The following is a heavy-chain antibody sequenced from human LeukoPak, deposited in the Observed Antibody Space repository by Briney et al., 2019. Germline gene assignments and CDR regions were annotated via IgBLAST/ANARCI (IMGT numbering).Heavy chain of an antibody. CDR2: ISGSGTNT. V-gene: IGHV3-23*01. CDR1: GFTFSSYA. J-gene: IGHJ3*02. CDR3: AKAHGLQSATSNYAFHI. Sequence: GGSLRLSCAASGFTFSSYAMSWVRQAPGKGLEWVSSISGSGTNTYYANSVKGRFTISRDNSKNTLYLQMNSLRAEDTAVYYCAKAHGLQSATSNYAFHIWGQGTMVTVSS. D-gene: IGHD1-1*01.